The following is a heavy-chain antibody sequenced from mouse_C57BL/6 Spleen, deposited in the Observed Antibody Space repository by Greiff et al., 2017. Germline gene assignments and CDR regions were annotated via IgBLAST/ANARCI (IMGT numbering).Heavy chain of an antibody. J-gene: IGHJ3*01. D-gene: IGHD1-1*01. CDR3: ARYHYVSSPWLAY. V-gene: IGHV1-9*01. CDR1: GYAFTGYW. Sequence: VQLQQSGAELMKPGASVKLSCKAPGYAFTGYWIKWVKQRPGPGLEWIGEIFPGSGGTNYNGQFKGKATFTAGTSSNTAYMQLRSLTTEESAIDYCARYHYVSSPWLAYWVKGTRVTVSA. CDR2: IFPGSGGT.